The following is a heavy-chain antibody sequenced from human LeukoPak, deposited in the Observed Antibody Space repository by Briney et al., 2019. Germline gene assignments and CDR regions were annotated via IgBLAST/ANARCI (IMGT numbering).Heavy chain of an antibody. D-gene: IGHD5-24*01. Sequence: GGSLRLSCAASGFTFNTYAMNWVRQAPGKGLEWVSVIIGNGGDVHYAGSVRGRFTISRDNSKNTLYLQINSLRVEDTAVYYCAKDRIPDGRYSIDFWGPGTLVTVSS. CDR1: GFTFNTYA. CDR2: IIGNGGDV. J-gene: IGHJ4*02. CDR3: AKDRIPDGRYSIDF. V-gene: IGHV3-23*01.